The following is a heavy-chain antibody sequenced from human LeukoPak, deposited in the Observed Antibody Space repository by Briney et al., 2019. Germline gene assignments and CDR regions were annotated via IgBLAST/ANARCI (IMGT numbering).Heavy chain of an antibody. Sequence: PSVTLSCTPSGRTFSSYAISWVRQAHGQGIEWMGRIIPGLGIDNYANKLQRRVTITADKSTSTAYMELSSLRSEDKVVYYCARGLYYYDSSGYYSGAFDIWGQGTMVSVSS. J-gene: IGHJ3*02. CDR3: ARGLYYYDSSGYYSGAFDI. D-gene: IGHD3-22*01. V-gene: IGHV1-69*04. CDR1: GRTFSSYA. CDR2: IIPGLGID.